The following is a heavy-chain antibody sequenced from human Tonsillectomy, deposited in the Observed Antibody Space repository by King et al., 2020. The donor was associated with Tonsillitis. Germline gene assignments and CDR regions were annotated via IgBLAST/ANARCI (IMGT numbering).Heavy chain of an antibody. V-gene: IGHV3-11*01. Sequence: VQLVESGGGLVKPGGSLRLSCAASGFTLSDHYISWISQAPGKGLDLVSYIRRSGSTTYYADSVRGRFTISRDNAKNSVDLQMNSLGAEDTAVYYCARRGHYGGYDVFDLWGQGTLVTVSS. CDR1: GFTLSDHY. J-gene: IGHJ5*02. CDR2: IRRSGSTT. CDR3: ARRGHYGGYDVFDL. D-gene: IGHD5-12*01.